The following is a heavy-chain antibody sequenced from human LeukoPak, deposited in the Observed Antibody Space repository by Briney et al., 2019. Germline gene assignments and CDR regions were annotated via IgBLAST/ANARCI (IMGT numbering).Heavy chain of an antibody. Sequence: SESLSLTCTVSGGSISSSTYYWGWLRQPPGKGLEWIGSIYYSGSTNYNPSLKSRVTLSVDTSKNQFSLKLSSVTAADTAVYYCARGGQGRIAVADGGFDYWGQGTLVTVSS. D-gene: IGHD6-19*01. V-gene: IGHV4-39*07. J-gene: IGHJ4*02. CDR3: ARGGQGRIAVADGGFDY. CDR1: GGSISSSTYY. CDR2: IYYSGST.